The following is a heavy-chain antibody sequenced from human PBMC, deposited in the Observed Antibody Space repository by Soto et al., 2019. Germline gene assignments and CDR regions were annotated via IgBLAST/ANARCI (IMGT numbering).Heavy chain of an antibody. J-gene: IGHJ4*02. Sequence: EVQLVESGGGLVQPGGSLRLSCAASGFTFSSYWMSWARQAPGKGLEWVALINHDGSEKYYVDSGKGRFTISRDNAKNSLYLEMNSLRAEDTSVYYCARNGAPGTAGYWGQGTLVTVSS. CDR1: GFTFSSYW. CDR3: ARNGAPGTAGY. V-gene: IGHV3-7*01. D-gene: IGHD6-13*01. CDR2: INHDGSEK.